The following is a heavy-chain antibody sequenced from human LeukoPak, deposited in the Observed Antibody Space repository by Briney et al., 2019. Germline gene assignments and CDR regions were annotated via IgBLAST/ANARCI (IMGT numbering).Heavy chain of an antibody. CDR3: ARVSSNDYGNFDY. J-gene: IGHJ4*02. Sequence: SQTLSLTCAVSGDSLSSGNYYWRWLRQPAGTGLEWIGRIYTSGSTNYNPSLKSRVTMSVDTSKNQFSLKLSSVTAADTAVYYCARVSSNDYGNFDYWGQGTLVTVSS. D-gene: IGHD4-17*01. CDR1: GDSLSSGNYY. CDR2: IYTSGST. V-gene: IGHV4-61*02.